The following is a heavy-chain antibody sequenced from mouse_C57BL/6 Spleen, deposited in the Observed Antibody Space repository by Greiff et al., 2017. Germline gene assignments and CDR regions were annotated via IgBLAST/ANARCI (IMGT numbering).Heavy chain of an antibody. V-gene: IGHV1-55*01. CDR2: IYPGSGST. CDR3: ARAPKYYGSYAMDY. CDR1: GYTFTSYW. D-gene: IGHD1-1*01. Sequence: QVQLKQSGAELVKPGASVKMSCKASGYTFTSYWITWVKQRPGQGLEWIGDIYPGSGSTNYNEKFKSKATLTVDTSSRTAYMQLSSLTSEDSAVXTCARAPKYYGSYAMDYWGQGTSVTVSS. J-gene: IGHJ4*01.